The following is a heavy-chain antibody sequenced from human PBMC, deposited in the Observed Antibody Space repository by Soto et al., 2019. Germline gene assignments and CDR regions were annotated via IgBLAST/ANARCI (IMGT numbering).Heavy chain of an antibody. CDR3: ANLVIGYCSGNTCDDY. J-gene: IGHJ4*02. CDR2: ISYDSSNK. D-gene: IGHD2-15*01. V-gene: IGHV3-30*18. Sequence: VQLLESGGGLIQPGGSLRLSCAASGFTFSYGIHWLRQAPGKGLEWVAYISYDSSNKFYGDSVKGRFTISRDSSKNTQFLQRNSLRDEDTAVYYCANLVIGYCSGNTCDDYWGQGTLVAVSS. CDR1: GFTFSYG.